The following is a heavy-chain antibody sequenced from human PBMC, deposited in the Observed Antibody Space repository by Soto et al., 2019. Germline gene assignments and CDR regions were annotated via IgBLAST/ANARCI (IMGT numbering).Heavy chain of an antibody. CDR1: GGTFSSYT. D-gene: IGHD2-15*01. CDR3: AREGYCSGGSCYGWFDP. V-gene: IGHV1-69*04. Sequence: SVKVSCKASGGTFSSYTISWVRQAPGQGLEWMGRIIPILGIANYAQKFQGRVTITADKSTSTAYMELSSLRSEDTAVYYCAREGYCSGGSCYGWFDPWGQGTLVTVSS. J-gene: IGHJ5*02. CDR2: IIPILGIA.